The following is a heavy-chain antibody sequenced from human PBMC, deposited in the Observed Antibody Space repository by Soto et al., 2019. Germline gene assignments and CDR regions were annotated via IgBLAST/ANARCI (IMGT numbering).Heavy chain of an antibody. V-gene: IGHV4-4*07. J-gene: IGHJ4*02. Sequence: PSETLSLTCTVSGGSISSYYWSWIRQPAGKGLEWIGRIYTSGGTNYNPSLKSRVTMSVDTSKNQFSLKLSSVTAADTAVYYCARESAIFGVVITYYFDYWGQGTLVTVSS. CDR3: ARESAIFGVVITYYFDY. CDR2: IYTSGGT. D-gene: IGHD3-3*01. CDR1: GGSISSYY.